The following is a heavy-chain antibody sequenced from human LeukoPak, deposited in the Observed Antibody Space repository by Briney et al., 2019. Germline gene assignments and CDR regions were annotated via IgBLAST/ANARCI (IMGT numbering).Heavy chain of an antibody. D-gene: IGHD6-13*01. Sequence: SETLSLTCTVSGYSISSYYWSWIRQPPGKGLEWIGYIYCSGSTNYNPSLKSRVTISVDTSKNQFSLKLSSVTAADTAVYYCARLPSRYSSRTMDVWGKGTTVTISS. J-gene: IGHJ6*03. CDR3: ARLPSRYSSRTMDV. CDR2: IYCSGST. V-gene: IGHV4-59*01. CDR1: GYSISSYY.